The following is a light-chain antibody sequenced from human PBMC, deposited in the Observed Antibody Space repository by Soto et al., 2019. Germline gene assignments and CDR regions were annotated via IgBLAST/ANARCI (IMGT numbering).Light chain of an antibody. CDR3: TSYAGGNNV. CDR1: SSDVGAYNY. J-gene: IGLJ1*01. CDR2: EVN. V-gene: IGLV2-8*01. Sequence: QSALTQPPSASGSPGQSVTISCTGTSSDVGAYNYVSWYQQYPGKVPKLMVYEVNKRPSGVPDRFSGSKSGNTASLTVSGLQAEDEADYYCTSYAGGNNVFGTGTKVNVL.